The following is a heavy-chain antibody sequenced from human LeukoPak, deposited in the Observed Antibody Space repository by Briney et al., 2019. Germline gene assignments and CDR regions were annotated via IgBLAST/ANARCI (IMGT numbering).Heavy chain of an antibody. J-gene: IGHJ4*02. CDR3: ARMGLWFGEFLSYFDY. CDR2: FNWNGGST. V-gene: IGHV3-20*04. Sequence: GGSLRLSCAASGFTFDDYGMSWVRQAPGKGLEWVSGFNWNGGSTGYADSVKGRFTISRDNAKNSLYLQMNSLRAEDTALYYCARMGLWFGEFLSYFDYWGQGTLVTVSS. CDR1: GFTFDDYG. D-gene: IGHD3-10*01.